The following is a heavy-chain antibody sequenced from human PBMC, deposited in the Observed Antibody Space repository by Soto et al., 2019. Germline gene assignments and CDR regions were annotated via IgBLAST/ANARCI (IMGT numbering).Heavy chain of an antibody. V-gene: IGHV3-33*01. CDR1: GFTFSSYG. CDR3: ARENSYGDYVRDWFDP. J-gene: IGHJ5*02. CDR2: IWYDGSNK. D-gene: IGHD4-17*01. Sequence: GGSLRLSCAASGFTFSSYGMHWVRQAPGKGLEWVAVIWYDGSNKYYADSVKGRFTISRDNSKNTLYLQMNSLRAEDTAVYYCARENSYGDYVRDWFDPWGQGTLVTVSS.